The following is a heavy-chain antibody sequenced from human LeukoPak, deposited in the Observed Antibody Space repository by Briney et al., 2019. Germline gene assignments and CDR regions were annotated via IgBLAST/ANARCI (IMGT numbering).Heavy chain of an antibody. D-gene: IGHD3-10*01. CDR3: ARDALPVWRGGKGSDAFDI. CDR2: ISSSSSYI. J-gene: IGHJ3*02. Sequence: GGSLRLSCAASGFTFSSYSMNWVRQAPGKGLEWVSSISSSSSYIYYADSVKGRFTISRDNAKNSLYLQMNSLRAEDTAVYYCARDALPVWRGGKGSDAFDIWGQGTMVTVSS. V-gene: IGHV3-21*01. CDR1: GFTFSSYS.